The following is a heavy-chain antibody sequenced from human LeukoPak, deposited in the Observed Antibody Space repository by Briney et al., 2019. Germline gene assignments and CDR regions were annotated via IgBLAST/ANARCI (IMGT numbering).Heavy chain of an antibody. V-gene: IGHV3-23*01. Sequence: PGGSLRLSCVGSGFSVDNYAVNWVRQAPGKGLEWVSSISFAGGRTYYTDSVKGRLTISRDNSKNTLYLQMNSLRAEDTAVYYCVISAYDDSGQYFDLWGRGTLVTVSS. CDR3: VISAYDDSGQYFDL. CDR1: GFSVDNYA. J-gene: IGHJ2*01. CDR2: ISFAGGRT. D-gene: IGHD4-17*01.